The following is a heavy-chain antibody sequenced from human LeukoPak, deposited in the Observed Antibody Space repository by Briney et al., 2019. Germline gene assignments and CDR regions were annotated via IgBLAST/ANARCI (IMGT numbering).Heavy chain of an antibody. CDR3: AKEWELLF. CDR1: GFTFSSYG. CDR2: ISYDGSNK. Sequence: GGSLRLSCAASGFTFSSYGMHWVRQAPGKGLEWVAVISYDGSNKYYADSVKGRFTISRDNSKNTLYLQMNSLRAEDTAVYYCAKEWELLFRGQGTLVTVSS. J-gene: IGHJ4*02. D-gene: IGHD1-26*01. V-gene: IGHV3-30*18.